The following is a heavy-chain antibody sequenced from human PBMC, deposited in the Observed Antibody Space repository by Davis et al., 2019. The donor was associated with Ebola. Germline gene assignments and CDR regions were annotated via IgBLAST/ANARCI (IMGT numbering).Heavy chain of an antibody. CDR1: GFTFSSYG. CDR3: AKDGCSSTSCPVDY. V-gene: IGHV3-23*01. Sequence: PGGSLRLSCAASGFTFSSYGMNWVRQAPGKGLEWVSSFSGSGSTTNYADSVKGRFTISRDNSKNTLYLQMNSLRAEDTAVYYCAKDGCSSTSCPVDYWGQGTLVTVSS. CDR2: FSGSGSTT. D-gene: IGHD2-2*01. J-gene: IGHJ4*02.